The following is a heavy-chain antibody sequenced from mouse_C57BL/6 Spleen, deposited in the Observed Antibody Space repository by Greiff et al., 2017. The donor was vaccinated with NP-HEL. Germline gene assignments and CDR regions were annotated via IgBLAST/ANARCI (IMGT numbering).Heavy chain of an antibody. V-gene: IGHV1-80*01. D-gene: IGHD1-1*01. Sequence: VQLQQSGAELVKPGASVKISCKASGYAFSSYWMNWVKQRPGKGLEWIGQIYPGDGDTNYNGKFKGKATLTADKSSSTAYMQLSSLTSEDSAVYFCARYGSSLYYFDYWGQGTTLTVSS. J-gene: IGHJ2*01. CDR2: IYPGDGDT. CDR1: GYAFSSYW. CDR3: ARYGSSLYYFDY.